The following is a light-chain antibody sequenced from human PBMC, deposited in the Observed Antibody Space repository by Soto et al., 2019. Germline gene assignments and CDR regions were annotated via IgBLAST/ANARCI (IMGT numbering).Light chain of an antibody. Sequence: DIQMTQSPSAVSASVGDRVTITCRASQDISSWLAWYQQKPGKAPKLLIYAASSLQSGVTSRFSVSGSGTDFTLTISSLQPEDFATYYCQQANSFPYTFGQGTKLDIK. V-gene: IGKV1-12*01. J-gene: IGKJ2*01. CDR1: QDISSW. CDR2: AAS. CDR3: QQANSFPYT.